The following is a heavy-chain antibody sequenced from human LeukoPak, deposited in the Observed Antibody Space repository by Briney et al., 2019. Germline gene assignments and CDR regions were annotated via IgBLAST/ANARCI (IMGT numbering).Heavy chain of an antibody. J-gene: IGHJ6*03. CDR3: GRGARPPHYYYYMDV. V-gene: IGHV1-69*10. Sequence: SVKVSCKASGGTFNSYGIIWVRQAPGQGLEWMGGIIPILGTSNYAQKFQGRVTITADKPTSTAYMELSSLRSEDTAVYYCGRGARPPHYYYYMDVWGKGTTVTVSS. CDR2: IIPILGTS. D-gene: IGHD5-12*01. CDR1: GGTFNSYG.